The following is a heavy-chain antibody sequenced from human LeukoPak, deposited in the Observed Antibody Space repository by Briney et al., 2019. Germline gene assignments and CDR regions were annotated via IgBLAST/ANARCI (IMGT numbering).Heavy chain of an antibody. Sequence: PSETLSLTCTVSGVSVGSYHWSWIRQPAGKGLEWIGRFYISGSTNYNPSLKSRVTMSVDTSKNQFSLMLTSVTAADTAVYFRARSSTNGWYYFDSWGQGTLVTVSS. CDR3: ARSSTNGWYYFDS. CDR2: FYISGST. CDR1: GVSVGSYH. J-gene: IGHJ4*02. D-gene: IGHD6-19*01. V-gene: IGHV4-4*07.